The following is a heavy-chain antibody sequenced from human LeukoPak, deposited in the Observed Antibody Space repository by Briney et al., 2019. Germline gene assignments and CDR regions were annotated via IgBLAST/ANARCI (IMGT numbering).Heavy chain of an antibody. Sequence: GGSLRLSCAASGFTFSSYAMSWVRQAPGKGLEWVSAISGSGGTTYYADSVKGRFTISRDNSKNTLYLQMNSLSADDAAVYYCAKVAHYYGSGSYYEYYFDYWGQGTLVTVSS. D-gene: IGHD3-10*01. CDR3: AKVAHYYGSGSYYEYYFDY. CDR2: ISGSGGTT. J-gene: IGHJ4*02. V-gene: IGHV3-23*01. CDR1: GFTFSSYA.